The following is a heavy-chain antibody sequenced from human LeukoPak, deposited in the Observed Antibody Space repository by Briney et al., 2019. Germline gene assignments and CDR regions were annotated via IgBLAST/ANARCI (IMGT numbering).Heavy chain of an antibody. V-gene: IGHV4-39*07. Sequence: SETLSLTCTVSGGSISSSSYYWGWIRQPPGKGLEWIGSIYYSGSTYYNPSLKSRVTISVDTSKNQFSLKLSSVTAADTAVYYCARAFTHGSGAVDYWGQGTLVTVSS. CDR2: IYYSGST. CDR1: GGSISSSSYY. D-gene: IGHD3-10*01. J-gene: IGHJ4*02. CDR3: ARAFTHGSGAVDY.